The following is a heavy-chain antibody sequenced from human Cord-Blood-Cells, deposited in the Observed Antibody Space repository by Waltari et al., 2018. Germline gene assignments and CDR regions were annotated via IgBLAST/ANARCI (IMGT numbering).Heavy chain of an antibody. CDR2: IRSKAYGGTT. J-gene: IGHJ6*03. Sequence: EVQLVESGGGLVQPGRSLRLSCTASGFTFGDYAMTWFRQAPGKGLEWGGSIRSKAYGGTTEYASSVKGRFTISRDDSKSIAYLQMNSLKTEDTAVYYCTRDREADYDILTGYYYYYYYMDVWGKGTTVTVSS. D-gene: IGHD3-9*01. CDR3: TRDREADYDILTGYYYYYYYMDV. CDR1: GFTFGDYA. V-gene: IGHV3-49*03.